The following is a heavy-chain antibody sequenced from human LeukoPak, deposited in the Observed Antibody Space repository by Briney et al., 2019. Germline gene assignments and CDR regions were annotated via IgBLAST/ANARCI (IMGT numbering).Heavy chain of an antibody. D-gene: IGHD2-2*01. V-gene: IGHV4-34*01. Sequence: SESLSLTCAVYGGSFSGYYWSWIRQPPGKGLEWIGEINHSGSTNYNPSLKSRVTISVDTSKNQFSLKLSSVTAADTAVYYCARGRKRYCSSTGCYPKTDYWGQGTLVTVSS. CDR1: GGSFSGYY. J-gene: IGHJ4*02. CDR2: INHSGST. CDR3: ARGRKRYCSSTGCYPKTDY.